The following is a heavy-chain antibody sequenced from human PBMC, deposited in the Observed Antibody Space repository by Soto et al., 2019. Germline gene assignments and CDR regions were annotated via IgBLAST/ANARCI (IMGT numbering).Heavy chain of an antibody. CDR2: ITRSTT. J-gene: IGHJ3*02. CDR3: VRDYLYAFDI. CDR1: GFAFNTYS. Sequence: EVQLMESRGGFIQPGGSLRLACVASGFAFNTYSMNWVRQAPGKGLEWISYITRSTTFYADSVKGRFTISRDNAKNSLYLQMNSLRDEDTAVYHCVRDYLYAFDICGQGTMVTVSS. V-gene: IGHV3-48*02.